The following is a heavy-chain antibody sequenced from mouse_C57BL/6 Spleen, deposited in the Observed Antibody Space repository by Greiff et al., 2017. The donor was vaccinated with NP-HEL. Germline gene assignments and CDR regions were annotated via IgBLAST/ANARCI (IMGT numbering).Heavy chain of an antibody. V-gene: IGHV1-15*01. CDR2: IDPETGGT. D-gene: IGHD4-1*01. CDR1: GYTFTDYE. CDR3: TRSWDVGYFDV. J-gene: IGHJ1*03. Sequence: VQRVESGAELVRPGASVTLSCKASGYTFTDYEIHWVKQTPVHGLEWIGAIDPETGGTAYNQKFKGKAILTADKSSSTAYMELRSLTSEDSAVYYCTRSWDVGYFDVWGTGTTVTVSS.